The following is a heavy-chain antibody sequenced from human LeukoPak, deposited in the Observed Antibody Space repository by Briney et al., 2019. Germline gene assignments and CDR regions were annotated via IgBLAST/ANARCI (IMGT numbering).Heavy chain of an antibody. CDR1: GGSFSGYY. J-gene: IGHJ4*02. CDR3: ARGPSATVTTFDY. V-gene: IGHV4-34*01. Sequence: SETLSLTCAVYGGSFSGYYWSWIRQPPGKGLEWIGEINHSGSTNYNPSLKSRVSISVDTSKNQFSLKLSSVTAADTAVYYCARGPSATVTTFDYWGRGTLVTVSS. CDR2: INHSGST. D-gene: IGHD4-17*01.